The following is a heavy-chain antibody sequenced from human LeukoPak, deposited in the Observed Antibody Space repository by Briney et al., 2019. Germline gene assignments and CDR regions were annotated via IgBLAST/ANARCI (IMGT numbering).Heavy chain of an antibody. J-gene: IGHJ5*02. D-gene: IGHD3-22*01. CDR3: ATVGTMTVPGYNWFDP. V-gene: IGHV1-24*01. CDR1: GYTLTELS. Sequence: ASVKVSCKVSGYTLTELSMHWVRQAPGKGLEWMGGFDPEDGETIYAQKFQGRVTMTEDTSTDTAYMELSSLRSEDTAVYYCATVGTMTVPGYNWFDPSGQGTLVTVSS. CDR2: FDPEDGET.